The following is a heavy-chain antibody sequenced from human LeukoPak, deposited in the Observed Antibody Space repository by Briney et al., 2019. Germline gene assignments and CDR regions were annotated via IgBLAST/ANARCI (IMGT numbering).Heavy chain of an antibody. CDR3: TITEVVWTGATPGWFDP. CDR1: GFTFSNAW. CDR2: IKSKTDGGTT. J-gene: IGHJ5*02. Sequence: GGSLRLSCAASGFTFSNAWMSWVRQAPGKGLEWVGRIKSKTDGGTTDYAAPVKGRFTISRDDSKNTLYLQMNSLKTEDTAVYYCTITEVVWTGATPGWFDPWGQGTLVTVSS. V-gene: IGHV3-15*01. D-gene: IGHD1-26*01.